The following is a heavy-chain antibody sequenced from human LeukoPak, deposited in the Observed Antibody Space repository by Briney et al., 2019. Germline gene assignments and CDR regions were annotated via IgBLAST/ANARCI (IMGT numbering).Heavy chain of an antibody. J-gene: IGHJ6*02. V-gene: IGHV3-74*01. CDR1: GFDFSSNW. D-gene: IGHD3-10*01. CDR3: ATLWFGEYNYYYYYGMDV. Sequence: GGSLRLSCAASGFDFSSNWMHWVRHAPGQGLVWVSRIKGDGISTNYADSVKGRFTISRDNSKNTLYLQMNSLRAEDTAVYYCATLWFGEYNYYYYYGMDVWGQGTTVTVSS. CDR2: IKGDGIST.